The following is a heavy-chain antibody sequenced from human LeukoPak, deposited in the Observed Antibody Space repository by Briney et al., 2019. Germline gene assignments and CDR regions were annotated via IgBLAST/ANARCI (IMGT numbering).Heavy chain of an antibody. D-gene: IGHD2-15*01. Sequence: GGSLRLSCAASGFTFNTYSMSWVRQAPGKGLEWVSVITSNGDNTYYADSVKGRFTISRDNSKNTLYLQMNSLRAEDTAVYYCARVLRYCSGGNCYSGGLGYMDVWGKGTTVTISS. CDR3: ARVLRYCSGGNCYSGGLGYMDV. J-gene: IGHJ6*03. CDR1: GFTFNTYS. V-gene: IGHV3-23*01. CDR2: ITSNGDNT.